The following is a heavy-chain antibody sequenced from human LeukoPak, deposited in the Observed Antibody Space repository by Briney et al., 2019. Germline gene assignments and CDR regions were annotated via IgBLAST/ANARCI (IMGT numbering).Heavy chain of an antibody. V-gene: IGHV3-30*02. D-gene: IGHD6-13*01. CDR1: GFTFSSYG. CDR3: AKAGGIAAAGAFDY. CDR2: IRYDGSNK. J-gene: IGHJ4*02. Sequence: GGSLRLSCAASGFTFSSYGMHWVRQAPGKGLEWVAFIRYDGSNKYYADSVKGRFTISRDNSKNSLYLQMNSLRAEDMALYYCAKAGGIAAAGAFDYWGQGTLVTVSS.